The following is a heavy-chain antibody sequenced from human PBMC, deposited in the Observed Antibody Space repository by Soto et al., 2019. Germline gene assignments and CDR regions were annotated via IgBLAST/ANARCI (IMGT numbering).Heavy chain of an antibody. Sequence: PSETLSLTCSIFGGSINNYYCILIRLPPGKGFEWIAYMYSSGITDYNPSLKTRVSISLDTSNFQFSLKLRSVTAADSAVYFCARVSNDYGGSGAFDYWGQGALVTVSS. CDR2: MYSSGIT. V-gene: IGHV4-59*01. CDR1: GGSINNYY. CDR3: ARVSNDYGGSGAFDY. D-gene: IGHD4-17*01. J-gene: IGHJ4*02.